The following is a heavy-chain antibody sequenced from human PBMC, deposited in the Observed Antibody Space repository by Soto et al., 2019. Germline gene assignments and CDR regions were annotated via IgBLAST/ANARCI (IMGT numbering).Heavy chain of an antibody. CDR3: ARDTIAAAGRSWFDP. D-gene: IGHD6-13*01. Sequence: ASVKVSCKASVYTFTSYDINWVRQATGQGLEWMGWMNPNSGNTGYAQKFQGRVTMTRNTSISTAYMELSSLRSEDTAVYYCARDTIAAAGRSWFDPWGQGTLVTVSS. CDR1: VYTFTSYD. V-gene: IGHV1-8*01. J-gene: IGHJ5*02. CDR2: MNPNSGNT.